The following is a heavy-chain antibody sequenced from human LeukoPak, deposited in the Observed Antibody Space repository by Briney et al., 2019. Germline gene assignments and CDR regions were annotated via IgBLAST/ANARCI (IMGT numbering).Heavy chain of an antibody. V-gene: IGHV1-8*03. Sequence: ASVNVSCTASGYTFTNYHINWVRQATGQGLEWMGWMNPNNGDSGYAQKFQGRVTITRDTSISTSYMELRSLRSDDTAVYFCARTTSFTASGYDYWGQGTLVTVSS. CDR3: ARTTSFTASGYDY. CDR2: MNPNNGDS. CDR1: GYTFTNYH. J-gene: IGHJ4*02. D-gene: IGHD6-25*01.